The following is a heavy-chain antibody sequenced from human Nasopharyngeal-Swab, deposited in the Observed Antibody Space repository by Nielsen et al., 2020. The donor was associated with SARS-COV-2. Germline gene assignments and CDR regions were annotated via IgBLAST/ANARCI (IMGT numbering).Heavy chain of an antibody. CDR3: ARRPYSSSSGDYYYGMDV. CDR1: GGTFSSYA. D-gene: IGHD6-6*01. J-gene: IGHJ6*02. CDR2: IIPIFGTA. Sequence: SVKVSCKASGGTFSSYAISWVRQAPAQGLAWMGGIIPIFGTANYAQKFQGRVTITADESTSTAYMELSSLRSEDTAVYYCARRPYSSSSGDYYYGMDVWGQGTTVTVSS. V-gene: IGHV1-69*13.